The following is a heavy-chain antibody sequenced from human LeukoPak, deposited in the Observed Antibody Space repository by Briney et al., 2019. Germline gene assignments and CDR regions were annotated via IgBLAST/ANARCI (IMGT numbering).Heavy chain of an antibody. CDR2: ISSGSSYI. V-gene: IGHV3-21*01. CDR3: ATGVRGYNSALDY. Sequence: GGSLRLSCAASGFTFSNYYMNWVRQAPGKGLEWVSSISSGSSYIYYADSLKGRFTISRDNAKNSLHLQMNSLRAEDTAVYYCATGVRGYNSALDYWGQGTLVTVSP. CDR1: GFTFSNYY. J-gene: IGHJ4*02. D-gene: IGHD6-19*01.